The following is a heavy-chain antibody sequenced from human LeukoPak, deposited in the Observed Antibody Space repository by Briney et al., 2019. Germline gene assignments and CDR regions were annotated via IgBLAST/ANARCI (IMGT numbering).Heavy chain of an antibody. D-gene: IGHD6-6*01. CDR2: ISGSGGST. Sequence: GGSLRLSCAASGFTFRSYAMSWVRQAPGKGLEWVSAISGSGGSTYYADSVKGRFTISRDNSKNTLYLQMNSLRAEDTAVYYCAKVPLAARPDYYYYYMDVWGKGTTVTVSS. CDR3: AKVPLAARPDYYYYYMDV. V-gene: IGHV3-23*01. CDR1: GFTFRSYA. J-gene: IGHJ6*03.